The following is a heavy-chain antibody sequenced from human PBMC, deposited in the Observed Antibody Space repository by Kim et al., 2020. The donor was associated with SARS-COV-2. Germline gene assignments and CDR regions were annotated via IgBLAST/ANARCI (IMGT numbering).Heavy chain of an antibody. D-gene: IGHD4-17*01. CDR1: GFTFSSYA. CDR2: ISYDGSNK. Sequence: GGSLRLSCAASGFTFSSYAMHWVRQAPGKGLEWVAVISYDGSNKYYADSVKGRFTISRDNSKNTLYLQMNSLRAEDTAVYYCAAGGVVDGGGEYWGQGTLVTVSS. CDR3: AAGGVVDGGGEY. J-gene: IGHJ4*02. V-gene: IGHV3-30*04.